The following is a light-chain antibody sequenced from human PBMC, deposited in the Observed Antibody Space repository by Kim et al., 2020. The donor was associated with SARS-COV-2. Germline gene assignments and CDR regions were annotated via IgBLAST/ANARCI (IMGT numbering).Light chain of an antibody. CDR1: QSISPW. V-gene: IGKV1-5*03. CDR2: KTP. J-gene: IGKJ4*01. CDR3: QQYDTYST. Sequence: DIQMTQSPSTLSASVGDRVTITCRASQSISPWLAWYQQKPGRAPKILISKTPSLESGVPSRFSGSGSGTEFTLTISSLQPDDSATYHCQQYDTYSTFGGGTKVEIK.